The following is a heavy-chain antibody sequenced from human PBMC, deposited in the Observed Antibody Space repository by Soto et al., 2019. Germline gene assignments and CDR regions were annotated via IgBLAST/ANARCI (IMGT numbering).Heavy chain of an antibody. CDR2: INHSGST. J-gene: IGHJ6*02. CDR3: ARGLCTNGVCYTYYYYGMDV. D-gene: IGHD2-8*01. V-gene: IGHV4-34*01. Sequence: SETLSLTCAVYGGSFSGYYWSWIRQPPGKGLEWIGEINHSGSTNYNPSLKSRVTISVDTSKNQFSLKLSSVTAADTAVYYCARGLCTNGVCYTYYYYGMDVWGQGTTVT. CDR1: GGSFSGYY.